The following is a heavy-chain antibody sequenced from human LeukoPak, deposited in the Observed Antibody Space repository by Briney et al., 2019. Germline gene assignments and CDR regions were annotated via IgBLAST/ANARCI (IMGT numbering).Heavy chain of an antibody. J-gene: IGHJ5*02. CDR2: IYPTGST. CDR3: ARAYSSSWYWNWFDP. V-gene: IGHV4-38-2*02. D-gene: IGHD6-13*01. CDR1: GYSISSGYY. Sequence: ASETLSLTCTVSGYSISSGYYWGWIRQPPGKGLEWIGNIYPTGSTYYNPSLKSRVTISVDTSKNQFSLKVSSVSAADTAVYYCARAYSSSWYWNWFDPWGQGTLVTVSS.